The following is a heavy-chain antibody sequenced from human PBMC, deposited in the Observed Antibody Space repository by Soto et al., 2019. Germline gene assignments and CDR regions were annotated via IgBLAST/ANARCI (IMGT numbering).Heavy chain of an antibody. CDR3: ARAPPYYDFWSGYLSRNWFDP. J-gene: IGHJ5*02. CDR2: IYYSGST. CDR1: GGSISSSSYY. V-gene: IGHV4-39*01. D-gene: IGHD3-3*01. Sequence: QLQLQESGPGLVKPSETLSLTCTVSGGSISSSSYYWGWIRQPPGKGLEWIGSIYYSGSTYYNPSLNSRVTISVDTSKYQFSLKLSSVTAADTAVYYCARAPPYYDFWSGYLSRNWFDPWGQGTLVTVSS.